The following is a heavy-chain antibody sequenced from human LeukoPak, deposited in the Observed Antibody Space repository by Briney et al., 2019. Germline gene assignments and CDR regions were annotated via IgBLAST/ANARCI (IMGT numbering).Heavy chain of an antibody. J-gene: IGHJ3*02. CDR1: GGSFSGYY. Sequence: SETLSLTCAVYGGSFSGYYWSWVRQPPGKGLEWIGEINHSGSTNYNPSLKSRVTISVDTSKNQFSLKLSSVTAADTAVYYCARHPPRYYDSSGYTIWGQGTMVIVSS. CDR3: ARHPPRYYDSSGYTI. CDR2: INHSGST. D-gene: IGHD3-22*01. V-gene: IGHV4-34*01.